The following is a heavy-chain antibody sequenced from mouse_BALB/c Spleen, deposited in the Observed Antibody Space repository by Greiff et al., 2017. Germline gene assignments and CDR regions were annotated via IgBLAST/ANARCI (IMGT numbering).Heavy chain of an antibody. Sequence: VQLVESGAELARPGASVKMSCKASGYTFTSYTMHWVKQRPGQGLEWIGYINPSSGYTNYNQKFKDKATLTADKSSSTAYMQLSSLTSEDSAVYYCARSDRYGTYWGQGTLVTVSA. CDR2: INPSSGYT. CDR3: ARSDRYGTY. D-gene: IGHD2-14*01. V-gene: IGHV1-4*01. CDR1: GYTFTSYT. J-gene: IGHJ3*01.